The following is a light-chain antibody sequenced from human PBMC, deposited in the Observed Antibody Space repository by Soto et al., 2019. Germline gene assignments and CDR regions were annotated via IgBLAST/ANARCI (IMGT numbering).Light chain of an antibody. CDR1: QSISSY. J-gene: IGKJ1*01. Sequence: DIQMTQSPSSLSASVGDRVTITCRASQSISSYLNWYQQKPGKAPKLLIYAASSLQSGVPSRFSGSGSGTDFTLTISSLQPEDFATYYCHQSYSTWVTFGQGTKVEIK. CDR3: HQSYSTWVT. CDR2: AAS. V-gene: IGKV1-39*01.